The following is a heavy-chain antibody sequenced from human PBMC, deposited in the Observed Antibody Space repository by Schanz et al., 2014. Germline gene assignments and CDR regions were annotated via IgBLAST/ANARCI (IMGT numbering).Heavy chain of an antibody. V-gene: IGHV4-38-2*01. CDR2: TMDYSGST. J-gene: IGHJ4*02. CDR1: GFIFNDYY. D-gene: IGHD2-21*01. CDR3: ARLGTVLSGYSGY. Sequence: QVQLVDSGGGVVQPGRSLRLSCAASGFIFNDYYMNWIRQPPGKGLEWIGSTMDYSGSTHYNPYYNPSLKSRVTISVDTSKNHFSRRLPTVTAADTAVYYCARLGTVLSGYSGYWGQGTLVTVSS.